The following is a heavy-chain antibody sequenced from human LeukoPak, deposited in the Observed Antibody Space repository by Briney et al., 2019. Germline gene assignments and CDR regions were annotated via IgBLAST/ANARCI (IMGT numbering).Heavy chain of an antibody. CDR3: ARGMIVVVTSTAGFDY. CDR2: INHSGST. J-gene: IGHJ4*02. CDR1: GGSFSGYC. V-gene: IGHV4-34*01. D-gene: IGHD3-22*01. Sequence: SETLSLTCAVYGGSFSGYCWSWIRQPPGKGLEWIGEINHSGSTNYNPSLKSRVTISVDTSKNQFSLKLSSVTAADTAVYYCARGMIVVVTSTAGFDYWGQGTLVTVSS.